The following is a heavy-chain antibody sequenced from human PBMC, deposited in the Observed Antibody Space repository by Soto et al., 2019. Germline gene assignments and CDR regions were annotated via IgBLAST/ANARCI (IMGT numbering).Heavy chain of an antibody. Sequence: QVQLVESGGGVVQPGRSLRLSCAASGFTFSSYAMHWVRQAPGKGLEWVAVISYDGSNKYYADSVKGRFTISRDNSKNTLYLQMNSLRAEDTAVYYCARERGSGGLSADAFDFWGQGTMVTVSS. CDR1: GFTFSSYA. D-gene: IGHD6-25*01. CDR2: ISYDGSNK. V-gene: IGHV3-30-3*01. CDR3: ARERGSGGLSADAFDF. J-gene: IGHJ3*01.